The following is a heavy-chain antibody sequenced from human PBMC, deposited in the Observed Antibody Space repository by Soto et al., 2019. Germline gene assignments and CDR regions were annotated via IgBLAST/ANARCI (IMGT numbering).Heavy chain of an antibody. D-gene: IGHD3-9*01. CDR1: GDSVSSNSAA. V-gene: IGHV6-1*01. Sequence: QVQLQQSGPGLVKPSQTLSLTCAISGDSVSSNSAAWNWIRQSPSRGLEWLGRTYYRSKWYNDSAVSVNSRITINPDTSKNQFSLQLNSVTPEDTAVYYCARDHRPYDWGVPTFDYWGQGTLVTVSS. J-gene: IGHJ4*02. CDR3: ARDHRPYDWGVPTFDY. CDR2: TYYRSKWYN.